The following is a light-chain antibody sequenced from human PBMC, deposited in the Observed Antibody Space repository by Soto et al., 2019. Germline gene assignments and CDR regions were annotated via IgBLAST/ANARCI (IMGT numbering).Light chain of an antibody. CDR1: SGYSNYK. V-gene: IGLV9-49*01. CDR3: GGDHGSGSNFVVV. CDR2: VGTGGIVG. J-gene: IGLJ2*01. Sequence: QSVLTQPPSASASLGASVTLTCTLSSGYSNYKVDWYQQRPGKGPRFVMRVGTGGIVGSKGDGIPDRFSVLGSGLNRYLTIKNIQEEDEGDSHCGGDHGSGSNFVVVFGGGTKLTVL.